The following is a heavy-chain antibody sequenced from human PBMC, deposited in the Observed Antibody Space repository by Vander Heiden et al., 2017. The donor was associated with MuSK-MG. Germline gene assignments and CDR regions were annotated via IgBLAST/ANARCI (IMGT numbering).Heavy chain of an antibody. CDR3: ARGTASGYSSGWYSVDAFDI. Sequence: QVQLQESGPGLMKPSETLSLTCTVSGGSISSYYWSWIRQPPGKGLEGIGYIYYSGSTNYNPSLKSRVTISVDTSKNQFSLKLSSVTAADTAVYYCARGTASGYSSGWYSVDAFDIWGQGTMVTVSS. D-gene: IGHD6-19*01. V-gene: IGHV4-59*01. CDR1: GGSISSYY. CDR2: IYYSGST. J-gene: IGHJ3*02.